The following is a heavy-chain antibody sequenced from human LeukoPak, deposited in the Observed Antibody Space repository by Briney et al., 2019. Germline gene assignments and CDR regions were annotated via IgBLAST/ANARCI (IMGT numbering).Heavy chain of an antibody. Sequence: SETLSLTCAVHGGSFSGYYWSWIRQPPGKGLEWIGEINHSGSTNYNPSLKSRVTISVDTSKNQFSLKLSSVTAADTAVYYCARGLNPSRTGATRTDYWGQGTLVTVSS. CDR3: ARGLNPSRTGATRTDY. V-gene: IGHV4-34*01. CDR2: INHSGST. CDR1: GGSFSGYY. D-gene: IGHD1-26*01. J-gene: IGHJ4*02.